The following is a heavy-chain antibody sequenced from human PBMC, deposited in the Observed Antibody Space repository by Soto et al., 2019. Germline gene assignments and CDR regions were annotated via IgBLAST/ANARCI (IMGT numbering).Heavy chain of an antibody. D-gene: IGHD3-10*01. CDR1: GYSFTTFA. J-gene: IGHJ6*02. Sequence: QVQLVQSGAEVRKPGASVKVSCKASGYSFTTFAMHWVRQAPGQRLEWMGWINGGNGDTRYSQRVQGRVTSTRDTSASTGNLELGSLGSEDTAVYSCSRGAGIVRVGDHFFCGMDVWGQGTTVIVSS. V-gene: IGHV1-3*01. CDR3: SRGAGIVRVGDHFFCGMDV. CDR2: INGGNGDT.